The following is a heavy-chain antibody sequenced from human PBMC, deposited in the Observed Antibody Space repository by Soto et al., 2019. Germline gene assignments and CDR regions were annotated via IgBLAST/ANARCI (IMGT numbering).Heavy chain of an antibody. CDR1: GFTFSTYN. CDR3: AREDGIVGATSAFDY. V-gene: IGHV3-21*01. CDR2: INGRGNYI. D-gene: IGHD1-26*01. Sequence: GGSLRLSCAASGFTFSTYNMNWFRQAPGKGLEWVSSINGRGNYIYYTDAVKGRFTISRDNAKTSLYLQMNSLRAEDTAVYYCAREDGIVGATSAFDYWGQGTLVTVSS. J-gene: IGHJ4*02.